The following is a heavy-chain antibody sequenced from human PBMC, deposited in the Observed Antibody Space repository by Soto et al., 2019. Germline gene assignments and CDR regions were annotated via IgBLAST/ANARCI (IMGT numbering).Heavy chain of an antibody. Sequence: QVQLVESGGGVVQPGRSLRLSCAASGFTFSSYAMHWVRQAPGKGLEWVAVISYDGSNKYYADSVKGRFTISRDNSKNTLYLQTNSLTAEDTAVYYCATGVTTSSWYNWFDPWGQGTPVTVSS. CDR3: ATGVTTSSWYNWFDP. CDR2: ISYDGSNK. V-gene: IGHV3-30-3*01. J-gene: IGHJ5*02. CDR1: GFTFSSYA. D-gene: IGHD6-13*01.